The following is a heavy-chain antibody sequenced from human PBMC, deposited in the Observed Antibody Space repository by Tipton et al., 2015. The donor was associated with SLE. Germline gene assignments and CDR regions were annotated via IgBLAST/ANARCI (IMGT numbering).Heavy chain of an antibody. Sequence: TLSLTCTVSGASISSGSYYWSWIRQPAGKGLEWIGRIYTSGSTNYHPSLRSRVTMSVDTSKNQFSLKLSSVTAADTAVYYCARGTVPEHYWGQGTLVTVSS. V-gene: IGHV4-61*02. J-gene: IGHJ4*02. D-gene: IGHD4-17*01. CDR3: ARGTVPEHY. CDR2: IYTSGST. CDR1: GASISSGSYY.